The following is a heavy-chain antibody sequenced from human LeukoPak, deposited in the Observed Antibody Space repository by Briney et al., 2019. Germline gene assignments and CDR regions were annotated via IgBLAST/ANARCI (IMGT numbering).Heavy chain of an antibody. J-gene: IGHJ4*02. CDR2: INPNSGGT. V-gene: IGHV1-2*02. CDR3: ARDTAMVSFDY. CDR1: GYTFTSYG. Sequence: APVKVSCKASGYTFTSYGISWVRQAPGQGLEWMGWINPNSGGTNYAQKFQGRVTMTRDTSISTAYMELSRLRSDDTAVYYCARDTAMVSFDYWGQGTLVTVSS. D-gene: IGHD5-18*01.